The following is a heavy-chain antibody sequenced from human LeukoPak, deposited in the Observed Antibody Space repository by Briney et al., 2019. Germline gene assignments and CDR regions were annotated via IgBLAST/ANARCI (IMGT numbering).Heavy chain of an antibody. CDR3: ATTFRGGPTGWANYWYYGMDV. D-gene: IGHD2/OR15-2a*01. CDR2: ISNGGST. Sequence: PSETLSLTCTVSGGSIDVQYWSWIRLPPGKGLEWIGYISNGGSTNYNPSLMSRVTISVDTSKNQFSLKMTSVTAADTAVYYCATTFRGGPTGWANYWYYGMDVWGQGTTVTVSS. J-gene: IGHJ6*02. CDR1: GGSIDVQY. V-gene: IGHV4-59*11.